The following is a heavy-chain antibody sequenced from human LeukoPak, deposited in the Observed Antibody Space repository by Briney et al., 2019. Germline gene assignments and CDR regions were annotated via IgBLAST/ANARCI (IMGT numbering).Heavy chain of an antibody. D-gene: IGHD2-2*01. V-gene: IGHV3-30*03. J-gene: IGHJ6*02. CDR3: ARSPGNIVVVPAAIYYYYYGMDV. CDR2: ISYDGSNK. CDR1: GFTFSSYG. Sequence: GGSLRLSCAASGFTFSSYGVHWVRQAPGKGLEWVAVISYDGSNKYYADSVKGRFTISRDNSKNTLYLQMNSLRAEDTAVYYCARSPGNIVVVPAAIYYYYYGMDVWGQGTTVTVSS.